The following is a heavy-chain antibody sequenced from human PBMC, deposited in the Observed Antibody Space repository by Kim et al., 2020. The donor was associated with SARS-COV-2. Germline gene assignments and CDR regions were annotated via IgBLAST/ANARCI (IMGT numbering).Heavy chain of an antibody. CDR2: ISAYNGNT. CDR3: ARGEQEVLWFGEAYWFDP. J-gene: IGHJ5*02. D-gene: IGHD3-10*01. Sequence: ASVKVSCKASGYTFTSYGISWVRQAPGQGLEWMGWISAYNGNTNYAQKLQGRVTMTTDTSTSTAYMELRSLRSDDTAVYYCARGEQEVLWFGEAYWFDPWGQGTLVTVSS. CDR1: GYTFTSYG. V-gene: IGHV1-18*01.